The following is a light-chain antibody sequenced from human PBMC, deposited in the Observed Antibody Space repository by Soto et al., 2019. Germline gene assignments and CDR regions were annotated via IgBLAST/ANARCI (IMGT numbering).Light chain of an antibody. CDR2: KTS. V-gene: IGKV1-5*03. J-gene: IGKJ1*01. Sequence: DIQMTQSPSTLSGSVGDRVTITCRASQTINGWLAWYQRKPGKAPKLLIHKTSNLESGVPLRFSGSGSGTEFTLTISSLQPDDFATYYCQQYKDYWTFGQGTKVDIK. CDR3: QQYKDYWT. CDR1: QTINGW.